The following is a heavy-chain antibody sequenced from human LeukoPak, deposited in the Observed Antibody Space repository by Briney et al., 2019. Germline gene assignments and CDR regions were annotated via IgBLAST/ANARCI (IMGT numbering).Heavy chain of an antibody. Sequence: GGSLRLSCAASGFTFSTYAMSWVRQAPGKGLEWVSAISGSGGSTYYADSVKGRFTISRDNSKNTLYLQMNSLRAEDTAVYYCAKDRDGSGSSDYWGQGTLVTVSS. J-gene: IGHJ4*02. CDR1: GFTFSTYA. CDR3: AKDRDGSGSSDY. D-gene: IGHD3-10*01. V-gene: IGHV3-23*01. CDR2: ISGSGGST.